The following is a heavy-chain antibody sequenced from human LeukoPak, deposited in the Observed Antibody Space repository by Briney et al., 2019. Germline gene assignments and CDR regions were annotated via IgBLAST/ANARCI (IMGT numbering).Heavy chain of an antibody. CDR1: GYTFTSYD. CDR2: INPNSGNT. CDR3: ARGHYNGPLMVRGVMELDY. J-gene: IGHJ4*02. V-gene: IGHV1-8*01. D-gene: IGHD3-10*01. Sequence: GASVKVSCKASGYTFTSYDINWVRQATGQGLEWMGWINPNSGNTGYAQKFQGRVTMTRNTSISTAYMELSSLRSEDTAVYYCARGHYNGPLMVRGVMELDYWGQGTLVTVSS.